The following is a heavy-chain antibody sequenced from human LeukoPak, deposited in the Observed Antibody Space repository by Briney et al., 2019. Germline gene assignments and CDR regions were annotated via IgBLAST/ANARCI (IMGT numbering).Heavy chain of an antibody. J-gene: IGHJ3*02. D-gene: IGHD3-16*01. CDR3: AREVGGSAFDI. CDR2: ISGRSNYI. V-gene: IGHV3-21*01. Sequence: TGGSLRLSCAASGFTLSSYSMNWVRQAPGKGLEWVSFISGRSNYIHYADSVKGRFTISRDNTKNSLFLQMNSLRAEDTAVYYCAREVGGSAFDIWGQGTMVTVSS. CDR1: GFTLSSYS.